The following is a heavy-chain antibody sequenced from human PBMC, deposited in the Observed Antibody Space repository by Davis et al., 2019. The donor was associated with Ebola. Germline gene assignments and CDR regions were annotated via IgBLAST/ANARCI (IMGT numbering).Heavy chain of an antibody. CDR2: TYYNSKWYT. V-gene: IGHV6-1*01. Sequence: HSQTLSLTCAISGNSVSSNSAACNWIRQSPSRGLEWLGRTYYNSKWYTDYALSVKSRITINPDTSKNQLSLQLNSVTPEDTAVYYCARGWLRTGLDIWGQGTMVIVSS. J-gene: IGHJ3*02. CDR3: ARGWLRTGLDI. D-gene: IGHD5-24*01. CDR1: GNSVSSNSAA.